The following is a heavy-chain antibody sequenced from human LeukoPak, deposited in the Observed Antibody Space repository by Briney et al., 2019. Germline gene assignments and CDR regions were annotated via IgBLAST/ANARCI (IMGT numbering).Heavy chain of an antibody. D-gene: IGHD4-17*01. J-gene: IGHJ4*02. CDR1: GFTFSSYG. V-gene: IGHV3-30*03. CDR2: ISYDGSNK. Sequence: QPGRSLRLSCAASGFTFSSYGMHWVRQAPGKGLEWVAVISYDGSNKYYGDSVKGRFTISRDNSKNTLYLQMNSLRAEDTAVYYCVRIYGDSDYWGQGTLVTVSS. CDR3: VRIYGDSDY.